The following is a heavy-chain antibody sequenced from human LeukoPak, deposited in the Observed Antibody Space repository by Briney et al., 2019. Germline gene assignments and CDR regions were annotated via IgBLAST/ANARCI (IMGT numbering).Heavy chain of an antibody. Sequence: ASVKVSCKASGYTFTNYYIHWVRQAPGQGLEWMGIINPSGGSTSYAQKFQGRVTMTRSTSIDTAYMVLNSLTAEDTAVYYCARVCSGGSCLDYWGQGTLVTVSS. J-gene: IGHJ4*02. D-gene: IGHD2-15*01. CDR2: INPSGGST. CDR3: ARVCSGGSCLDY. V-gene: IGHV1-46*01. CDR1: GYTFTNYY.